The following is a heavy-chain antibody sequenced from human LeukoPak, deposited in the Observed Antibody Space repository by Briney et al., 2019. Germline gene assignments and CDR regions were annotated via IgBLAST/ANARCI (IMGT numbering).Heavy chain of an antibody. D-gene: IGHD2-2*01. J-gene: IGHJ6*02. CDR1: GFTFSSYA. CDR2: ISGSGGST. CDR3: AKGAVPAAISYYYYYYGMDV. Sequence: PGGSLRLSCAASGFTFSSYAMSWVRQAPGKGLEWVSAISGSGGSTYYADSVKGRFTISRDNSKNTLYLQMNSLRAEDTAVYYCAKGAVPAAISYYYYYYGMDVWGQGTTVTVSS. V-gene: IGHV3-23*01.